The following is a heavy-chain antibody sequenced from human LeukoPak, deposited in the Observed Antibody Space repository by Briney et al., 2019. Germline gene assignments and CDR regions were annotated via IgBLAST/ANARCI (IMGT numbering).Heavy chain of an antibody. D-gene: IGHD6-13*01. CDR2: IRSKAYGGTT. CDR3: TTRDSSSWDHFDY. Sequence: GGSLSLFCTASGFTFGDYAMSWVRQAPGKGLEWVGFIRSKAYGGTTEYAASVKGRFTISRDDSKSIAYLQMNSLKTEDTAVYYCTTRDSSSWDHFDYWGQGTLVTVSS. CDR1: GFTFGDYA. V-gene: IGHV3-49*04. J-gene: IGHJ4*02.